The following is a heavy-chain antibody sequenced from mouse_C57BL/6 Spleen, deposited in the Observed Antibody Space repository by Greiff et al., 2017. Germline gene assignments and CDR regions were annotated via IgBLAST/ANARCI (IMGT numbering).Heavy chain of an antibody. CDR1: GFTFSSYA. Sequence: EVQRVESGGGLVKPGGSLKLSCAASGFTFSSYAMSWVRQTPEKRLEWVATISDGGSYTYYPENVKGRFTISRDNAKNNLYLQMSHLKSEDTAMYYCAREDYGNYVAMDYWGHGTSVTVSS. J-gene: IGHJ4*01. D-gene: IGHD2-1*01. CDR3: AREDYGNYVAMDY. CDR2: ISDGGSYT. V-gene: IGHV5-4*01.